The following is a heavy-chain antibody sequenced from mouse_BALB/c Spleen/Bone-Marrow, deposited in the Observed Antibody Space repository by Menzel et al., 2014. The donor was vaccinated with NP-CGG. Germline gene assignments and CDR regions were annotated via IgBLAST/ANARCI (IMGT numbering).Heavy chain of an antibody. D-gene: IGHD2-4*01. CDR3: TRDYVFCAMDY. J-gene: IGHJ4*01. CDR2: IDPANGNT. Sequence: VQLQQSGAELVKPGASVKLSCTASGFNIKDTYMHWVKQRPEQGLEWIGRIDPANGNTKYDPKFQGKATITTDTSSNTAYLQLSSLTSEDTAVYYCTRDYVFCAMDYWGQGTSVTVSS. V-gene: IGHV14-3*02. CDR1: GFNIKDTY.